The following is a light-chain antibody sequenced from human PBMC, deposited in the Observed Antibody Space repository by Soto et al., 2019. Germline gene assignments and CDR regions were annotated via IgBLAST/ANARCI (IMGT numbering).Light chain of an antibody. CDR2: WAS. J-gene: IGKJ2*01. Sequence: DIVMTQSPDSLAVSLGERATINRKSSQSVLYSSNNKNYLAWYQQKPGQPPKLLIYWASTRESGVPDRFSGSGSGTDFTLTISSLQAEDVAVYYCQQYYDTYTFGQGTRLEIK. V-gene: IGKV4-1*01. CDR1: QSVLYSSNNKNY. CDR3: QQYYDTYT.